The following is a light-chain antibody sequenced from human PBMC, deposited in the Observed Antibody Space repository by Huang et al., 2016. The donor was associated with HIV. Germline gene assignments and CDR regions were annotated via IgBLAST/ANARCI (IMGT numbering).Light chain of an antibody. CDR2: LGS. Sequence: DIVMTQSPRSLPVTPGEPASISCRSSQSLLHSNGYNYLDWYLQKPGQSPQLLIFLGSNRASGVPDRFSGSGSGTDFTLKSSRVEAEDVGVYYCMQALQTPRTFGQGTKLEIK. CDR1: QSLLHSNGYNY. J-gene: IGKJ2*01. V-gene: IGKV2-28*01. CDR3: MQALQTPRT.